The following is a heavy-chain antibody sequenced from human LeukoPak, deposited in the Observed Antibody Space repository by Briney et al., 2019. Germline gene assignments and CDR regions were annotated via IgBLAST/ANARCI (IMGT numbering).Heavy chain of an antibody. CDR1: GLTFSSDP. Sequence: GRSLRLSCAASGLTFSSDPMNWVRQAPGKGLEWVSYISSSSGTIYYADSVKGRFTISRDNAKNSLYLRMNSLRDEDTAVYYCAREGRAAKFDYWGQGTLVTVSS. CDR3: AREGRAAKFDY. V-gene: IGHV3-48*02. J-gene: IGHJ4*02. D-gene: IGHD6-13*01. CDR2: ISSSSGTI.